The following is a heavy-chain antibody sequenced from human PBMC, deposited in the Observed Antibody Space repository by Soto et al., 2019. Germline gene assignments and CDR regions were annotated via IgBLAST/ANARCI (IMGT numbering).Heavy chain of an antibody. CDR2: ISGSARST. CDR3: AKDVHYDIVTGIEYFHH. D-gene: IGHD3-9*01. Sequence: EVQLLESGGGLVQPGGSLRPSCAASGFTFSSYAMSWVRRAPGKGLEWVSAISGSARSTKYADSVKGRFTISRDNSKNTLFLQMSSLRAEDTAVYYCAKDVHYDIVTGIEYFHHWAQGTLVTVSS. J-gene: IGHJ1*01. CDR1: GFTFSSYA. V-gene: IGHV3-23*01.